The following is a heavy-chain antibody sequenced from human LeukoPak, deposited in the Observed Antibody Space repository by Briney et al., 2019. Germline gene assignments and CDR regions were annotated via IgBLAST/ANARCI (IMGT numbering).Heavy chain of an antibody. V-gene: IGHV3-30*02. CDR2: IRYDGSNE. CDR3: AKGVGARYYFDY. J-gene: IGHJ4*02. Sequence: GGSLRLSCAASGFTFSSYGMHWVRQAPGKGLEWVSFIRYDGSNEYYADSVRGRFTISRDNSKSTLYLQMNSLRAEDTAVYYCAKGVGARYYFDYWGQGTLVTVSS. D-gene: IGHD1-26*01. CDR1: GFTFSSYG.